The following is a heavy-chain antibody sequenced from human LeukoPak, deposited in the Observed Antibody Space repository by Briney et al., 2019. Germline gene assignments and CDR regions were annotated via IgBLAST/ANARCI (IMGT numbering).Heavy chain of an antibody. CDR2: INHSGST. Sequence: SETLSLTCAVYGGTFSGYYWRWIRQPPGKGLEWIGEINHSGSTNYNPSLKSRVTISVDTSKNQFSLKLSSVTAADTAVYYCARGPWDPLTSCYYFDYWGQGTLVTVSS. V-gene: IGHV4-34*01. CDR3: ARGPWDPLTSCYYFDY. CDR1: GGTFSGYY. J-gene: IGHJ4*02. D-gene: IGHD2-2*01.